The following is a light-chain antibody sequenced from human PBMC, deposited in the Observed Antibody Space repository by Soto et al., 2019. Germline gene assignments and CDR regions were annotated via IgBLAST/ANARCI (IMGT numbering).Light chain of an antibody. CDR2: DAS. CDR3: HQRSNWPWT. J-gene: IGKJ1*01. CDR1: QSVSSY. Sequence: EIVLTQSPATLSLSPGERATLSCRASQSVSSYLAWYQQKPGQAPRLLIYDASNRATGIPARFSGSGSGTDFTLTISSLEPEDFAVYYCHQRSNWPWTFGQGNKVEIK. V-gene: IGKV3-11*01.